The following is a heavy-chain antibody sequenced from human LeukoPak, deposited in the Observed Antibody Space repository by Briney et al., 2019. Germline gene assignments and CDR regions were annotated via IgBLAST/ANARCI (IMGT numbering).Heavy chain of an antibody. Sequence: PGGSRRLSCAASGFTFSDYYMSSIRQSPAKGLQSVSYSSISSSYTNYADSVKGQFTISRDKAKNSLYLQMNSLRDEDMAVYYCARSVIAVAGYDAFDIWGQGTVVTVSS. CDR3: ARSVIAVAGYDAFDI. D-gene: IGHD6-19*01. CDR1: GFTFSDYY. J-gene: IGHJ3*02. V-gene: IGHV3-11*06. CDR2: SSISSSYT.